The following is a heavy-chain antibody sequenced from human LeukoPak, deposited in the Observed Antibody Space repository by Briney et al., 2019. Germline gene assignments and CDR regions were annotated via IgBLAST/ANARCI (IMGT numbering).Heavy chain of an antibody. J-gene: IGHJ4*02. CDR3: ARSGTAADFFDY. Sequence: GGSLRLSCAASGLTFSSYSMNWVRQAPGKGLEWVSSISSSSSYIYYADSVKGRFTISRDNAKNSLYLQMNSLRAEDTAVYYCARSGTAADFFDYWGQGTLVTVSS. D-gene: IGHD6-13*01. CDR1: GLTFSSYS. V-gene: IGHV3-21*01. CDR2: ISSSSSYI.